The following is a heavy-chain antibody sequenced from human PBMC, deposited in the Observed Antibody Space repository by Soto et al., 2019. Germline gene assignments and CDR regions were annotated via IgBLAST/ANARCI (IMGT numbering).Heavy chain of an antibody. CDR1: GNPISSYY. D-gene: IGHD6-19*01. CDR3: ARHSRRYTSGWYFDY. V-gene: IGHV4-59*08. J-gene: IGHJ4*02. Sequence: QVQLQESGPGLVKPSETLSLTCAVSGNPISSYYWSWIRQPPGKGLEWIGYISFTGTTDYNPSLTSRVTISGDTSRNQFSLRLSSVTAADTAMYYCARHSRRYTSGWYFDYWGQGTLITVSS. CDR2: ISFTGTT.